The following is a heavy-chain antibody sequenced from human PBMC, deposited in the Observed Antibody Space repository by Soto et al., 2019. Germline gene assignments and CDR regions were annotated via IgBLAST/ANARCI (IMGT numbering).Heavy chain of an antibody. CDR3: ARATAGAGAIVCGLDV. J-gene: IGHJ6*02. D-gene: IGHD2-21*02. CDR1: GDSISRRNW. V-gene: IGHV4-4*02. Sequence: QVQLQESGPGLVKPSGTLSLSCAVSGDSISRRNWWSWVRQSPGQGLEWIGEIHHSGSTNYNLSLKSRVTISRDNANNLCSLSLTSATAADTAVYYCARATAGAGAIVCGLDVGGQGKAVTVSS. CDR2: IHHSGST.